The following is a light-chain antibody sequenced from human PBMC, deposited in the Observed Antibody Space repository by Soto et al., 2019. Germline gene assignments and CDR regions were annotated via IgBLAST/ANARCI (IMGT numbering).Light chain of an antibody. CDR2: GAS. J-gene: IGKJ2*01. CDR1: QSVSGNY. V-gene: IGKV3-20*01. Sequence: EIVLTQSPGTLSLSPGERATLSCMASQSVSGNYLAWYQQKPGQAPRLLFYGASSRATDIPDSFSASGSGTDFTLTISRLEPEDVAVYYCQQYGSSFTFGQGTKLEIK. CDR3: QQYGSSFT.